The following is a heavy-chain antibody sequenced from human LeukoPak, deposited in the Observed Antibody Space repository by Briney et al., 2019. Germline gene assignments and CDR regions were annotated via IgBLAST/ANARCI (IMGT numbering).Heavy chain of an antibody. J-gene: IGHJ3*02. CDR3: AREGPTHDYGGNSADFGAFDI. CDR1: GFTFSSYW. CDR2: IKQDGSEK. Sequence: PGGSLRLSCAASGFTFSSYWMSWVRQAPGKGLEWVANIKQDGSEKYYVDSVKGRFTISRDNAKNSLYLQMNSLRAEDTAVYYCAREGPTHDYGGNSADFGAFDIWGQGTMVTVSS. D-gene: IGHD4-23*01. V-gene: IGHV3-7*01.